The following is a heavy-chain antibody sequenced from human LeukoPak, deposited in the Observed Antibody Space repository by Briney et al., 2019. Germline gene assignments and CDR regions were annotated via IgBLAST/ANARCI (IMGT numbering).Heavy chain of an antibody. D-gene: IGHD1-26*01. CDR1: GGSISISSYY. J-gene: IGHJ4*02. Sequence: SETLSLTCTVSGGSISISSYYWSWIRQSPGKGLEWIGYVFYSGKTDYSPSLRSRVSMSVDTSKNQFSLKVTSVTAADTAVYYCARKAVGPTSNYFDYWGQGTLVTVSS. CDR3: ARKAVGPTSNYFDY. V-gene: IGHV4-61*01. CDR2: VFYSGKT.